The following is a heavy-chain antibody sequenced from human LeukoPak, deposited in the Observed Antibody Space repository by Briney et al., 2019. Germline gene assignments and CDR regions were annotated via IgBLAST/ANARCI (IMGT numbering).Heavy chain of an antibody. CDR1: GFTFSIYE. Sequence: GGSLRLSCAASGFTFSIYEVNWVRQAPGKGLEWLSHISDSGSTIHYADSVKGRFTISRDNAKNSLYLQMNSLRAEDTAVYYCAELGITMIGGVWGKGTTVTISS. CDR3: AELGITMIGGV. V-gene: IGHV3-48*03. CDR2: ISDSGSTI. D-gene: IGHD3-10*02. J-gene: IGHJ6*04.